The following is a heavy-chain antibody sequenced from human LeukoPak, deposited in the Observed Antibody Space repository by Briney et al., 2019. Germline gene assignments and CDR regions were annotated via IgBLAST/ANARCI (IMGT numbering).Heavy chain of an antibody. CDR3: ARGGKMTARY. J-gene: IGHJ4*02. CDR2: IEQNGDEE. Sequence: PGGSLRLSCVASGFTFSTYWMSWARQAPGKGLEWVANIEQNGDEEYYVDSVKGRFTISRDNAKNSLYLQMNSLRVDDTAVYYCARGGKMTARYWGQGTLVTVSS. D-gene: IGHD2-21*02. V-gene: IGHV3-7*04. CDR1: GFTFSTYW.